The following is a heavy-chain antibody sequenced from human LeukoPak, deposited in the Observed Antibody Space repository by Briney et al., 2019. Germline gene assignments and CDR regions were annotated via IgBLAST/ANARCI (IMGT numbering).Heavy chain of an antibody. J-gene: IGHJ5*01. Sequence: GGSLRLSCTASGFTFSSYWMSWVRQAPGKGLEWVANIKYDGSEKYYVDSVKGRFTISRDNAKNSLYLQMISLRAEDTAVYYCAREPPRKRWVESWGQGTLVTVSS. V-gene: IGHV3-7*03. CDR1: GFTFSSYW. CDR2: IKYDGSEK. CDR3: AREPPRKRWVES.